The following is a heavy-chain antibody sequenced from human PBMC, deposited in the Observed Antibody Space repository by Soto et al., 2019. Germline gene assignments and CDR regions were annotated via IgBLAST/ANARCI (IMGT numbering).Heavy chain of an antibody. J-gene: IGHJ4*02. CDR1: GYTFTSYG. CDR3: ARDPYGDIVAALDY. CDR2: ISAYNGNT. D-gene: IGHD5-12*01. Sequence: ASVKVSCKASGYTFTSYGISWVRQAPGQGLEWMGWISAYNGNTNYAQKLQGRVTMTTDTSTSTAYMELRSLRSDDTAVYYCARDPYGDIVAALDYWGQGTLVTVSS. V-gene: IGHV1-18*01.